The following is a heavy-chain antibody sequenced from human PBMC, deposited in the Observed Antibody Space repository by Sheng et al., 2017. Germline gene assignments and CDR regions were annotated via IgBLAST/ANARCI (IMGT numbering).Heavy chain of an antibody. V-gene: IGHV4-34*01. Sequence: QVQLQQWGAGLLKPSETLSLTCAVYGGSFSGYYWSWIRQPPGKGLEWIGEINHSGSTNYNPSLKSRVTISVDTSKNQFSLKLSSVTAADTAVYYCARRTLYVITFGGVSGWFDPWGQGTLVTVSS. J-gene: IGHJ5*02. CDR2: INHSGST. D-gene: IGHD3-16*01. CDR1: GGSFSGYY. CDR3: ARRTLYVITFGGVSGWFDP.